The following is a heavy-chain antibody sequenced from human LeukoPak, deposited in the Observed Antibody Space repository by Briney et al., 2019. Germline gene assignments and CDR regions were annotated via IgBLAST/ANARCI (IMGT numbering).Heavy chain of an antibody. J-gene: IGHJ4*02. CDR3: ARIIVVTSTDYFDS. V-gene: IGHV4-39*01. CDR2: IFYSGIT. Sequence: PSETLSLTCTVFGGSISGSLYSWGWIRQPPGKGLEWIGSIFYSGITYYNPSLQSRVTISVDTSKSQFSLHLSSVTAADTALYNCARIIVVTSTDYFDSWGQGTLVTVSS. D-gene: IGHD2/OR15-2a*01. CDR1: GGSISGSLYS.